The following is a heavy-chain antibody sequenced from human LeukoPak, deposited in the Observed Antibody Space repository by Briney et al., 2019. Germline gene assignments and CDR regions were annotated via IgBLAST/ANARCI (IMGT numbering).Heavy chain of an antibody. CDR2: IYYSGST. CDR1: GGSISSSSYY. Sequence: PSETLSLTCTVSGGSISSSSYYWGWIRQPPGKGLEWIGSIYYSGSTYYNPSLKSRVTISVDTSKNQFSLKLSSVTAADTAVYYCARGRDYGGNAYYYYYYYMDVWGKGTTVTISS. J-gene: IGHJ6*03. V-gene: IGHV4-39*07. D-gene: IGHD4-23*01. CDR3: ARGRDYGGNAYYYYYYYMDV.